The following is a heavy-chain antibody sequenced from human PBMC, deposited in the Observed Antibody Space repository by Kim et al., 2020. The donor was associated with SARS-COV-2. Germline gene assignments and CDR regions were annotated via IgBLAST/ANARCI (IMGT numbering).Heavy chain of an antibody. J-gene: IGHJ6*02. CDR1: GFTFSDYY. D-gene: IGHD6-13*01. CDR3: ARDSLVAAAGTHYYGMDV. CDR2: ISSSSSYT. V-gene: IGHV3-11*05. Sequence: ALRLSCAASGFTFSDYYMSWIRQAPGKGLEWVSYISSSSSYTNYADSVKGRFTISRDNAKNSLYLQMNSLRAEDTAVYYCARDSLVAAAGTHYYGMDVWGQGTTVTVSS.